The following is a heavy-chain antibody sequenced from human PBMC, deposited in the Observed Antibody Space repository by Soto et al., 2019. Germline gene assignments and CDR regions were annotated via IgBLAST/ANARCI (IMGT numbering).Heavy chain of an antibody. V-gene: IGHV3-30*18. CDR2: ISYDGSNK. D-gene: IGHD3-3*01. CDR1: GFTFSSYG. Sequence: GGSLRLSCAASGFTFSSYGMHWVRQAPGKGLEWVAVISYDGSNKYYADSVKGRFTISRDNSKNTLYLQMNSLRAEDTAVYYCAKDITPTGPLRFLEWLSMDVWGKGTTVTVSS. J-gene: IGHJ6*03. CDR3: AKDITPTGPLRFLEWLSMDV.